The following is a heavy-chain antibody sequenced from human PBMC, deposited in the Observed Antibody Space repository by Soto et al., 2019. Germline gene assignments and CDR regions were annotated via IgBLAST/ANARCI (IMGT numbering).Heavy chain of an antibody. V-gene: IGHV4-61*01. J-gene: IGHJ3*02. Sequence: SETLSLTCTVSGGSVSSGTYYWSWIRQPPGKGLEWIGYIYYSGSTNYNPSLKSRVPISVDKSKNQFSLKVRSVTAADTAMYYCASFSVASDAFDIWGQGTMVTVS. CDR1: GGSVSSGTYY. CDR2: IYYSGST. CDR3: ASFSVASDAFDI. D-gene: IGHD5-12*01.